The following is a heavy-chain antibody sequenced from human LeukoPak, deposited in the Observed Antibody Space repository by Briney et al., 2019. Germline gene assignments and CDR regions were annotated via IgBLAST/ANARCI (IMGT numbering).Heavy chain of an antibody. D-gene: IGHD3-22*01. CDR1: GFTSSSYS. Sequence: GGSLRLSCAASGFTSSSYSMNWVRQAPGKGLEWVSSISSSSSYIYYADSVKGRFTISRDNAKNSLYLQMNSLRAEDTAVYYCARDPYYDSSGYYPGYYYGMDVWGQGTTVTVSS. CDR2: ISSSSSYI. V-gene: IGHV3-21*01. CDR3: ARDPYYDSSGYYPGYYYGMDV. J-gene: IGHJ6*02.